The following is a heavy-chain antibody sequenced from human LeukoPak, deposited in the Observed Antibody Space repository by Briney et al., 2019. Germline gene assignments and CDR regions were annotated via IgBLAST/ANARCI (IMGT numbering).Heavy chain of an antibody. CDR3: ARAPYYYDSSGYHYYGMDV. D-gene: IGHD3-22*01. CDR1: GFTFSSYA. J-gene: IGHJ6*02. CDR2: ISYDGSNK. V-gene: IGHV3-30-3*01. Sequence: GGSLRLSCAASGFTFSSYAMHWVRQAPGKGLEWVAVISYDGSNKYYADSVKGRFTISRDNSKNTPYLQMNSLRAEDTAVYYCARAPYYYDSSGYHYYGMDVWGQGTTVTVSS.